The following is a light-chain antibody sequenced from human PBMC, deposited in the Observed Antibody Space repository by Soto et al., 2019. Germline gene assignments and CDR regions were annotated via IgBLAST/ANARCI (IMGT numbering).Light chain of an antibody. CDR3: QQFGSSIPHT. Sequence: EIVMTQSPATLSVSLGERVTLSCRASQSVFSSLAWYQQKPGQAPRLLIYGAATRPIGIPARFSGSGSGTEFTLTISSLQSEDFGVYYCQQFGSSIPHTFGQGTKLEIK. J-gene: IGKJ2*01. V-gene: IGKV3-15*01. CDR2: GAA. CDR1: QSVFSS.